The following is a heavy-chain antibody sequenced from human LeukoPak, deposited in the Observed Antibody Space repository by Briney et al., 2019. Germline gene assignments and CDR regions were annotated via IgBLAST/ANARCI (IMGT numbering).Heavy chain of an antibody. CDR2: ITTSSDYM. J-gene: IGHJ3*02. CDR3: VRGHVAVAAHDDAFDI. D-gene: IGHD6-19*01. Sequence: GGSLRLSCAASGFTFSTYNMAWVRQAPGKGLEWVSSITTSSDYMYYADSLRGRFTTSRDNSKNSLYLQMNSLRAEDTAVYYCVRGHVAVAAHDDAFDIWGQGTMVTVSS. V-gene: IGHV3-21*01. CDR1: GFTFSTYN.